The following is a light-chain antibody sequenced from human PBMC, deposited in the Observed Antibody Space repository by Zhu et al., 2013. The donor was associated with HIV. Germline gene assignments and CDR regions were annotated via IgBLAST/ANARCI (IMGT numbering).Light chain of an antibody. J-gene: IGLJ2*01. Sequence: QSVLTQPPSVSAAPGQTVTISCSGSSSNIGNNYVSWYQQFPGTAPKLLIYDNNKRPSGIPDRFSGSKSGTSATLGITGLQTGDEADYYCGTWDSSLSGTVFGGGTRADRP. CDR3: GTWDSSLSGTV. CDR2: DNN. V-gene: IGLV1-51*01. CDR1: SSNIGNNY.